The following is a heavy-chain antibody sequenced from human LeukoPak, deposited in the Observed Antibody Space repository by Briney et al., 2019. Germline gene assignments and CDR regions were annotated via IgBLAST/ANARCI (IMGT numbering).Heavy chain of an antibody. CDR2: IKQDGTQK. CDR3: ARQCGSQCSHAFDI. V-gene: IGHV3-7*05. Sequence: GGSLRLSCAASGFTYNSYCMSWVRRAPGKGLEWVADIKQDGTQKYYVDSVEGRFTISRDNAKNSLYLQMNSLRVEDTAVYYFARQCGSQCSHAFDIWGQGTMVTVSS. CDR1: GFTYNSYC. D-gene: IGHD3-10*02. J-gene: IGHJ3*02.